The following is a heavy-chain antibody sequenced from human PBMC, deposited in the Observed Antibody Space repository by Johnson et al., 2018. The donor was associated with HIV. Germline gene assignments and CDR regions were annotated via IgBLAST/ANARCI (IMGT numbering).Heavy chain of an antibody. Sequence: EMQLVESGGGLVQPGGSLRLSCAASGFTVSSNYMSWVRQAPGKGLEWVSVIYSGGSTYYADSVKGRFTISRDNSKNTLYLQMNSLRAEDTAVYYCAKDLRVFDWFNAYDAFDIWGQGTMVTVSS. D-gene: IGHD3-9*01. V-gene: IGHV3-66*02. CDR2: IYSGGST. J-gene: IGHJ3*02. CDR3: AKDLRVFDWFNAYDAFDI. CDR1: GFTVSSNY.